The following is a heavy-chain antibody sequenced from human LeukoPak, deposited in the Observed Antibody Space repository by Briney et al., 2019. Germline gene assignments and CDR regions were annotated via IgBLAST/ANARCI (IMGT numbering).Heavy chain of an antibody. CDR2: IYSGGST. D-gene: IGHD3-22*01. V-gene: IGHV3-53*01. J-gene: IGHJ4*02. CDR3: ARASYYDSSGYSHFDY. Sequence: GGSLRLSCTASGFTVSSNYMTWVRQAPGKGLEWVSVIYSGGSTYYADSVKGRFTISRDNSKNTLYLQMNSLRAEDTAVYYCARASYYDSSGYSHFDYWGQGTLVTVSS. CDR1: GFTVSSNY.